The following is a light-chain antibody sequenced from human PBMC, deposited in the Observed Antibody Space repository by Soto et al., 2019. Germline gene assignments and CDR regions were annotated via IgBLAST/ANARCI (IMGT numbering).Light chain of an antibody. CDR2: GAS. CDR1: QSVTTN. Sequence: EIVMTQSPATLSVSPGERVTLSCRAGQSVTTNLAWYQQKPGQAPRLLIYGASARATGIPARFSGSGSGTEFTLTISSLQSEDFAVYYCQQYNNWPLAFGPGTKVDI. J-gene: IGKJ3*01. V-gene: IGKV3-15*01. CDR3: QQYNNWPLA.